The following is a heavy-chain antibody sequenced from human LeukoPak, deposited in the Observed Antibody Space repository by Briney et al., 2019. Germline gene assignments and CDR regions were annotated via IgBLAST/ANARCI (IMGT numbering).Heavy chain of an antibody. J-gene: IGHJ4*02. CDR3: PYDSSGYYD. CDR2: ISYDGSNK. D-gene: IGHD3-22*01. V-gene: IGHV3-30*03. Sequence: GGSLRLSCAASGFTFSRYGMHWVRQAPGKGLEWVAVISYDGSNKYYADSVKGRFTISRDNSKNTLYLQMNSLRAEDTAVYYCPYDSSGYYDWGQGTLVTVSS. CDR1: GFTFSRYG.